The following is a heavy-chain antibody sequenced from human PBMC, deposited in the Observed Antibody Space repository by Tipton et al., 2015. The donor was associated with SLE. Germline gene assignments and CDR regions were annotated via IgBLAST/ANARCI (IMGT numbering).Heavy chain of an antibody. CDR2: IYYSGST. CDR1: GGSFSGYY. D-gene: IGHD3-22*01. J-gene: IGHJ4*02. CDR3: ARGVLQYYYDSSGYYPY. V-gene: IGHV4-59*12. Sequence: TLSLTCAVYGGSFSGYYWSWIRQPPGKGLEWIGYIYYSGSTNYNPSLKSRVTISVDTSKNQFSLKLSSVTAADTAVYYCARGVLQYYYDSSGYYPYWGQGTLVTVSS.